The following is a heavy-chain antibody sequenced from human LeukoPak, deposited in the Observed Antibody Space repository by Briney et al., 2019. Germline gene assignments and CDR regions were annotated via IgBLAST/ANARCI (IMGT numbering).Heavy chain of an antibody. J-gene: IGHJ4*02. D-gene: IGHD3-16*01. CDR1: GFAFNYAW. V-gene: IGHV3-53*01. CDR3: ARALGVTGSFDY. CDR2: IYSGGST. Sequence: GGSLRLSCAASGFAFNYAWVSWVRQAPGKGLEWVSGIYSGGSTYYADSVKGRFTISRDNSKNTLYLQMNSLRAEDTAVYYCARALGVTGSFDYWGQGTLVTVSS.